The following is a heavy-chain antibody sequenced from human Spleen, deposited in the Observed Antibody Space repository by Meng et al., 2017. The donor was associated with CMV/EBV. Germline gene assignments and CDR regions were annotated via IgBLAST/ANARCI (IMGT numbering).Heavy chain of an antibody. CDR1: GFTFDSYS. D-gene: IGHD2-2*01. Sequence: GGSLRLSCVASGFTFDSYSMNWVRQAPGKGLEWVSFVSWDGDSIDYADSVRGRFTISRDNNKNSLYLQMNSLRSEDTAVYYCAKDFCSSTSCFFDHWGQGTLVTVSS. V-gene: IGHV3-43*01. CDR2: VSWDGDSI. CDR3: AKDFCSSTSCFFDH. J-gene: IGHJ4*02.